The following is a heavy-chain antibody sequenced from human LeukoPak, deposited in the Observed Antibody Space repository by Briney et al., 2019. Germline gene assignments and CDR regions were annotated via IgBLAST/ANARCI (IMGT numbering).Heavy chain of an antibody. CDR1: GGSFSGYY. J-gene: IGHJ4*02. Sequence: SETLSLTCAVYGGSFSGYYWSWIRQPPGKGLEWIGEINHSGSTNYNPSLKSRVIISVDTSKNQFSLKLSSVTAADTAVYYCAGVIFWSGWSLDYWGQGTLVTVSS. CDR2: INHSGST. D-gene: IGHD3-3*01. CDR3: AGVIFWSGWSLDY. V-gene: IGHV4-34*01.